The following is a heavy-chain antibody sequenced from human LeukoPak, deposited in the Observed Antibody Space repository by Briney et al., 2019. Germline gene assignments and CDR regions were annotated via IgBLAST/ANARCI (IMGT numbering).Heavy chain of an antibody. CDR3: AREVAATAGTRAFDI. CDR1: GSTFSSYA. J-gene: IGHJ3*02. D-gene: IGHD6-13*01. CDR2: IIPIFGTA. V-gene: IGHV1-69*13. Sequence: SVKVSCKASGSTFSSYAISWVRQAPGQGLEWMGGIIPIFGTANCAQKFQGRVTITADESTSTAYMELSSLRSEDTAVYYCAREVAATAGTRAFDIWGQGTMVTVSS.